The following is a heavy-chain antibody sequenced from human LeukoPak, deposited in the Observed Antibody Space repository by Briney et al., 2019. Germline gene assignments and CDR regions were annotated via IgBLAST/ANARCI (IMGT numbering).Heavy chain of an antibody. Sequence: GGSLRLSCPASGFTFSSYWMSWVRQAPGKGLEWVANIKQDGSEKYYVDSVKGRFTISRDNAKNSLYLQMNSLRAEDTAVYYCARERRVVVVAATDYYYGMDVWGKGTTVTVSS. CDR3: ARERRVVVVAATDYYYGMDV. CDR2: IKQDGSEK. J-gene: IGHJ6*04. CDR1: GFTFSSYW. D-gene: IGHD2-15*01. V-gene: IGHV3-7*03.